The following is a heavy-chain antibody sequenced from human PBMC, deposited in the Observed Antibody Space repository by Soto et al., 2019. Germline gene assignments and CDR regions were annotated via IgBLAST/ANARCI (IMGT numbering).Heavy chain of an antibody. D-gene: IGHD1-26*01. J-gene: IGHJ4*02. CDR3: ARDDSGSSGWCFDY. Sequence: PGGSLRLSCAASGFTVSSNYMSWVRQAPGKGLEWVSVIYSGGSTYYADSVKGRFTISRDNSKNTLYLQMNSLRAEDTAVYYCARDDSGSSGWCFDYWGQGTLVTVSS. CDR2: IYSGGST. CDR1: GFTVSSNY. V-gene: IGHV3-66*01.